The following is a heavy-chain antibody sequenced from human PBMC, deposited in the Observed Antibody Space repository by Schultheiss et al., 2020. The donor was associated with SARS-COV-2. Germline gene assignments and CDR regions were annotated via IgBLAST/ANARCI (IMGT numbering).Heavy chain of an antibody. CDR1: GFTFRYYG. CDR3: AKGGIVGATPFDY. D-gene: IGHD1-26*01. J-gene: IGHJ4*02. V-gene: IGHV3-30*18. CDR2: ISYDGSNK. Sequence: GGSLRLSCAASGFTFRYYGMHWVRQAPGKGLEWVAVISYDGSNKYYADSVKGRFTISRDNSKNTLYLQMNSLRAEDTAVYYCAKGGIVGATPFDYWGQGTLVTVSS.